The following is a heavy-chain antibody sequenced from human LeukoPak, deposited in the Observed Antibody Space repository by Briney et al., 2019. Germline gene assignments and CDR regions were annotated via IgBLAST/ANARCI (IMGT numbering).Heavy chain of an antibody. Sequence: GGSLRLSCAASGFTFSSYAMYWVRQAPGKGLEWVALMSYDGSNKYYADSVKGRFTISRDNSKNTLYLQMNSLRVEDTAVYYCAREGREWLSVGIDYWGRGTLVTVPS. J-gene: IGHJ4*02. D-gene: IGHD6-19*01. CDR1: GFTFSSYA. V-gene: IGHV3-30-3*01. CDR3: AREGREWLSVGIDY. CDR2: MSYDGSNK.